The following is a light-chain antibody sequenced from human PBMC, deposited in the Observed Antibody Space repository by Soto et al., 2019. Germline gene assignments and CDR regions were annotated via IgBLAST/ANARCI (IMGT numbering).Light chain of an antibody. J-gene: IGKJ4*01. Sequence: DIQMTQSPSSLSASIGDRVTISCRASQDVSSSLNWYQHKSGKAPKLLIYAASGLHSGVPSRFSGSGSGTDFTLTISSLQPEDFATYYCQQLNSYPLTFGGGTKVDIK. CDR2: AAS. V-gene: IGKV1-39*01. CDR3: QQLNSYPLT. CDR1: QDVSSS.